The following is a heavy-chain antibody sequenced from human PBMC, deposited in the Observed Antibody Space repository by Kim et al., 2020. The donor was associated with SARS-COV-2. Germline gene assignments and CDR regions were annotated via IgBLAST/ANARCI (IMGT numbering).Heavy chain of an antibody. CDR3: AKGRAVYSSGWHEGFYFDY. Sequence: GGSLRLSCAASGFTFSSYAMSWVRQAPGKGLEWVSAISGSGGSTYYADSVKGRFTISRDNSKNTLYLQMNSLRAEDTAVYYCAKGRAVYSSGWHEGFYFDYWGQGTLVTVSS. CDR1: GFTFSSYA. V-gene: IGHV3-23*01. CDR2: ISGSGGST. D-gene: IGHD6-19*01. J-gene: IGHJ4*02.